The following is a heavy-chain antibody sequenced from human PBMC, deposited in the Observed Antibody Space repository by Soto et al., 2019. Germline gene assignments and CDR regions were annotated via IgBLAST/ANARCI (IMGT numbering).Heavy chain of an antibody. CDR2: MNPYSGDT. Sequence: ASVKVSFKASGYTCTNFHLNWVRQATGQGLDWIGCMNPYSGDTGEAQKFQGRVTMTSNAVITTAYMEMISLTSDDTAVYYCARGSPGQVDYWGQGTPVTVSS. J-gene: IGHJ4*02. V-gene: IGHV1-8*01. CDR1: GYTCTNFH. D-gene: IGHD3-10*01. CDR3: ARGSPGQVDY.